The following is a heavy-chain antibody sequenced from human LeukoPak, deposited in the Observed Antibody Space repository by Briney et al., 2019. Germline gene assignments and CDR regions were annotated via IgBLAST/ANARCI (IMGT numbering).Heavy chain of an antibody. D-gene: IGHD3-22*01. CDR2: IGGSGYST. CDR1: GFSFSSDA. V-gene: IGHV3-23*01. Sequence: GGSLRLSCAASGFSFSSDAMSWVRQAPGKGLEWVSGIGGSGYSTYYADSVKGRFTISRDNSKSTLYLQMSSLRAEDTAVYYCAKEKYYYDTSGYYPFDYWGQGTLVTVSS. J-gene: IGHJ4*02. CDR3: AKEKYYYDTSGYYPFDY.